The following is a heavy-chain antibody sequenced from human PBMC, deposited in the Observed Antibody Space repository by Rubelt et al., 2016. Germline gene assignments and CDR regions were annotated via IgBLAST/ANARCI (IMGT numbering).Heavy chain of an antibody. CDR2: IYPGDSDT. Sequence: GLEWMGIIYPGDSDTRYSPSFQGQVTISADKSISTAYLQWSSLKASDTAMYYCARHLLPGGIDYWGQGTLVTVSS. V-gene: IGHV5-51*01. D-gene: IGHD1-26*01. J-gene: IGHJ4*02. CDR3: ARHLLPGGIDY.